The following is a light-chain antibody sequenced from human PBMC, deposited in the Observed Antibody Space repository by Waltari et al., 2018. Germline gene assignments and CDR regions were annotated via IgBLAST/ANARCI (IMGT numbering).Light chain of an antibody. Sequence: DVVMTKSPLSLPVTLGQPASISCRSSQSLVHSDGNTYLNWFQQRPGQSPRRLIYKVSNRDSGVPDRFSGSGSGTDFTLKISRVEAEDVGVYYCMQGTHWLSFGQGTKVEIK. J-gene: IGKJ1*01. CDR3: MQGTHWLS. CDR1: QSLVHSDGNTY. CDR2: KVS. V-gene: IGKV2-30*02.